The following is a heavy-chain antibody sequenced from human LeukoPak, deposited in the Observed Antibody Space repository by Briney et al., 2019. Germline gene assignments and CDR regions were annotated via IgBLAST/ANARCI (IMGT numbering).Heavy chain of an antibody. CDR2: MNPNSGNT. V-gene: IGHV1-8*01. CDR3: ARGGEYSGYDGGYYYYYMDV. D-gene: IGHD5-12*01. J-gene: IGHJ6*03. Sequence: GASVKVSCKASGYTFTSYDINWVRQATGQGLEWMGWMNPNSGNTGYAQKFQGRVTMTRNTSISTAYMELSSLRSEDTAVYYCARGGEYSGYDGGYYYYYMDVWGKGTTVTISS. CDR1: GYTFTSYD.